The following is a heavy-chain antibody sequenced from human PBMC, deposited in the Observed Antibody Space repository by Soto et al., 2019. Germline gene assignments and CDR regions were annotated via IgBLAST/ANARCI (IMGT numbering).Heavy chain of an antibody. Sequence: EVQLLESGGGLLQPGGSLRLSCAASGFTFNNYAMTWVRQAPGKGLEWVSTISGSGDSTFYADAVKGRFAISRYNSKNTLYLQMNSLRAEDTALYYCAIGRDCGGGSCYLVYWGQGTLVTVSS. CDR3: AIGRDCGGGSCYLVY. CDR1: GFTFNNYA. CDR2: ISGSGDST. D-gene: IGHD2-15*01. J-gene: IGHJ4*02. V-gene: IGHV3-23*01.